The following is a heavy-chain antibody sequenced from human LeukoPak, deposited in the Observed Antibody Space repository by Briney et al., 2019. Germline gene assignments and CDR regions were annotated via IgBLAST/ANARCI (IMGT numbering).Heavy chain of an antibody. CDR1: DGAISSYY. Sequence: SETLSHTCTVSDGAISSYYWSWIRQPPGKGLEWIGYIYSSGSTKYNPSLNSRVTMSVDTSKNQFSLKLSSVTAADTAVYYCARLLRYNNYFDYWGQETLVTVSS. V-gene: IGHV4-59*08. CDR3: ARLLRYNNYFDY. J-gene: IGHJ4*02. D-gene: IGHD5-24*01. CDR2: IYSSGST.